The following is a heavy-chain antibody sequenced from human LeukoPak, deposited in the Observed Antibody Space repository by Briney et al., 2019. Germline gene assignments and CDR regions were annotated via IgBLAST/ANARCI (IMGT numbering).Heavy chain of an antibody. J-gene: IGHJ6*04. Sequence: PGGSLRLSCAASGFTFNNAWMSWGRQAPGKGLEWVGRIKSKTDGGTTDYAAPVKGRFIISRDDSKNTLFLQMNSLKTEDTAVYYCTTTTFMLWGAPRDVWGKGTTVTVSS. CDR2: IKSKTDGGTT. D-gene: IGHD3-16*01. V-gene: IGHV3-15*01. CDR1: GFTFNNAW. CDR3: TTTTFMLWGAPRDV.